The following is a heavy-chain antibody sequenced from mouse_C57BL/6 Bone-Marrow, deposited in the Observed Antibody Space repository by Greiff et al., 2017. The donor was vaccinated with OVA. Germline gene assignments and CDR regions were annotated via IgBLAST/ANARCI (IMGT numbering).Heavy chain of an antibody. CDR3: TGPYYYGREAY. V-gene: IGHV6-3*01. D-gene: IGHD1-1*01. CDR2: IRLKSDNYAT. Sequence: EVMLVESGGGLVQPGGSMKLSCVASGFTFSNYWMNWVRQSPEKGLEWVAQIRLKSDNYATHYAESVKGRFTISRDDSKSSVYLQMNNLRAEDTGIYSCTGPYYYGREAYWGQGTLVTVSA. CDR1: GFTFSNYW. J-gene: IGHJ3*01.